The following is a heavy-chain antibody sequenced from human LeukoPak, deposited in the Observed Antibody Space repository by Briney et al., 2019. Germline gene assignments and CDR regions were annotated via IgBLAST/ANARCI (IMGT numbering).Heavy chain of an antibody. V-gene: IGHV1-2*06. CDR1: GYSFSDYC. J-gene: IGHJ4*02. D-gene: IGHD3-10*01. CDR2: INSNSGGT. Sequence: ASVKVSCKASGYSFSDYCIHWVRQAPGQGLEWMGRINSNSGGTSYAQNFQGRVTMTRDTSISTAYMEVSGLTSDDTAVYYCARGGSGSDYLYYFDSWGQGTLVSVSS. CDR3: ARGGSGSDYLYYFDS.